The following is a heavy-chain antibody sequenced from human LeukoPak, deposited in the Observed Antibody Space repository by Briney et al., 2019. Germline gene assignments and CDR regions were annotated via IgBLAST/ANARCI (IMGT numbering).Heavy chain of an antibody. V-gene: IGHV4-59*08. Sequence: PSETLSLTCTVSGGSISSYYWSWIRQPPGKGLEWIGYIYYSGSTNYNPSLKSRVTISVDTSKNQFSLKLSSVTAADTAVYYCASSSWSGSYFDYWGQGTLVTVSS. CDR3: ASSSWSGSYFDY. D-gene: IGHD6-13*01. CDR2: IYYSGST. CDR1: GGSISSYY. J-gene: IGHJ4*02.